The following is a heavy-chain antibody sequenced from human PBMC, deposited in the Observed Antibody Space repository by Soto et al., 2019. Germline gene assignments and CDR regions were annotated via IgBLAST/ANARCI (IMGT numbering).Heavy chain of an antibody. CDR2: VHDSWGS. CDR1: GGSISSGYYS. J-gene: IGHJ6*02. CDR3: VRQGFGALHGLVDV. Sequence: PSETLSLTCAVSGGSISSGYYSWSRLRQAPGKGLEWIGYVHDSWGSHYNPSLKSRVAISLDTSKSQFSLKLTSVTATDTAVYYCVRQGFGALHGLVDVWGQGTTVTVSS. D-gene: IGHD3-10*01. V-gene: IGHV4-61*01.